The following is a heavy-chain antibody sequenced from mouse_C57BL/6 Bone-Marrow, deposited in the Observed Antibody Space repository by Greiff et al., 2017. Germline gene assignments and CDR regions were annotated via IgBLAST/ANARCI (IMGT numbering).Heavy chain of an antibody. CDR3: ARFLYAMDY. CDR1: GYTFTSYT. CDR2: INPSSGYT. J-gene: IGHJ4*01. Sequence: VQLQQSGAELARPGASVKMSCKASGYTFTSYTMHWVQQRPGQGLEWIGYINPSSGYTKYNQKFKDKATLTADKSSSTAYMQLRSLTSEDSAVYYCARFLYAMDYWGQGTSVTVSS. V-gene: IGHV1-4*01.